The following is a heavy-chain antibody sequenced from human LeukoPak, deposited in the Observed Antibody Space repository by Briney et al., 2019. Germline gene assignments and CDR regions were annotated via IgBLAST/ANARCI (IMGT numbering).Heavy chain of an antibody. CDR1: GDSISGFY. V-gene: IGHV4-59*01. J-gene: IGHJ4*02. D-gene: IGHD6-19*01. CDR3: ARDWTSGWYFDY. Sequence: SETLSLTCTVSGDSISGFYWSWIRQPPGKGLEWIGYIYYSGSTNYNPSLKSRVTISVDTSKNQFSLKLSSVTAADTAVYYCARDWTSGWYFDYWGQGTLVTVSS. CDR2: IYYSGST.